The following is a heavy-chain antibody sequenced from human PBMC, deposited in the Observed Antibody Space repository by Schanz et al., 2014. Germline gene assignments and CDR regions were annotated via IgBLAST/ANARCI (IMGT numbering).Heavy chain of an antibody. Sequence: QVQLVQSGAEVKKPGASVKVSCKASGYTFTSYGISWVRQAPGQGLEWMGWISAYNGNTKYPQKLQGRVTMTTDASTSTTYMELRSRRTDDAAVYYCARGAADFYDILTEEDYWGQGTLVTVSS. CDR1: GYTFTSYG. CDR2: ISAYNGNT. CDR3: ARGAADFYDILTEEDY. V-gene: IGHV1-18*01. D-gene: IGHD3-9*01. J-gene: IGHJ4*02.